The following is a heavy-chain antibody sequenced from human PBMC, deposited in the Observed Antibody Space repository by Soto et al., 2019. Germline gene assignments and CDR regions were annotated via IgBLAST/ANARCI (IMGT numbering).Heavy chain of an antibody. Sequence: PVGSLRHSCAASGCNVISNYISWVRKDTGKGLEWVSVIYSGGSTYYADSVKGRFTISRDNSKNTLYLQMNSLRAEDTAVYYCARSISSPVVARDAFDIWGQGTMVTVSS. V-gene: IGHV3-53*01. D-gene: IGHD2-2*01. CDR2: IYSGGST. CDR1: GCNVISNY. CDR3: ARSISSPVVARDAFDI. J-gene: IGHJ3*02.